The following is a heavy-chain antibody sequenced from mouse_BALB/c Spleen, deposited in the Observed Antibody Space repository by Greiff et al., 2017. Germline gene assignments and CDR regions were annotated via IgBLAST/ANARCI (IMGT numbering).Heavy chain of an antibody. Sequence: DVMLVESGGGLVKPGGSLKLSCAASGFTFSSYAMSWVRQSPEKRLEWVAEISSGGSYTYYPDTVTGRFTISRDNAKNTLYLEMSSLRSEDTAMYYCARSYDYDGVDYWGQGTTLTVSS. CDR1: GFTFSSYA. CDR2: ISSGGSYT. V-gene: IGHV5-9-4*01. CDR3: ARSYDYDGVDY. D-gene: IGHD2-4*01. J-gene: IGHJ2*01.